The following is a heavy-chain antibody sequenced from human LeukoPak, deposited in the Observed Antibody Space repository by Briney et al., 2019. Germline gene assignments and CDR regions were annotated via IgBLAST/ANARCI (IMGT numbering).Heavy chain of an antibody. Sequence: PGGSLRLSCAASGFTFNSYAMSWVRQAPWERLQWVSGISDSGGNTYYADSVKGRFTISRDNSKNTLYLQMNSLRAEDTAVYYCAKDGGRLPYYGMDVWGQGTTVTVSS. V-gene: IGHV3-23*01. CDR3: AKDGGRLPYYGMDV. J-gene: IGHJ6*02. CDR2: ISDSGGNT. D-gene: IGHD6-19*01. CDR1: GFTFNSYA.